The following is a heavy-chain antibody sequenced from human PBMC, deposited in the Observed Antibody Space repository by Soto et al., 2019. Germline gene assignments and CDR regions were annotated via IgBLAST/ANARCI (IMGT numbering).Heavy chain of an antibody. J-gene: IGHJ6*02. CDR2: INPQTGGT. CDR3: ARERYQVISDGMDV. V-gene: IGHV1-2*02. D-gene: IGHD2-2*01. Sequence: ASVKVSCKASGYTFTGYYIHWVREAPGQGLEWMGWINPQTGGTSYAQKFQGRATLSRDTSINTAYLELSRLTFDDAAVYFCARERYQVISDGMDVWGQGTTVTGSS. CDR1: GYTFTGYY.